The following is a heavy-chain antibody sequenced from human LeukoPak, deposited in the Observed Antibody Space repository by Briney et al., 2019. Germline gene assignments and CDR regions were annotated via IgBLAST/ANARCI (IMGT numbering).Heavy chain of an antibody. V-gene: IGHV3-21*01. CDR3: ARGWSGMGMDV. Sequence: PGGSLRLSCVASGFTFSTYSMNWVRQAPGKGLEWVSSISSSSTYISYADSVKGRFTISRDNANNSLYLQMNSLRAEDTAVYYCARGWSGMGMDVWGQGTTVTVSS. J-gene: IGHJ6*02. CDR1: GFTFSTYS. CDR2: ISSSSTYI. D-gene: IGHD3-3*01.